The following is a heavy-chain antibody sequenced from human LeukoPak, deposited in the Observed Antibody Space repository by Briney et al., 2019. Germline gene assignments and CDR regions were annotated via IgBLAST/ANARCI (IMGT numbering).Heavy chain of an antibody. CDR2: ISYDGGNK. D-gene: IGHD5-18*01. CDR3: ARVPHTAMVSTYFDY. Sequence: GGSLRLSCAASGFTFSSYAMRWVRQAPGKGLEWVAVISYDGGNKYYADSVKGRFTISRDNSKNTLYLQMNSLRAEDTAVYYCARVPHTAMVSTYFDYWGQGTLVTVSS. CDR1: GFTFSSYA. V-gene: IGHV3-30*04. J-gene: IGHJ4*02.